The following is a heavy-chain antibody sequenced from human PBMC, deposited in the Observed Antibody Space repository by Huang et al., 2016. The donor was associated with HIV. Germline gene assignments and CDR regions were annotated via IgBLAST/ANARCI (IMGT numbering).Heavy chain of an antibody. CDR3: ARDKEAGTPFFDP. CDR1: NFLTYA. J-gene: IGHJ5*02. V-gene: IGHV1-3*01. CDR2: INGDGLT. Sequence: NFLTYALHWVRQAPGQRLEWMGWINGDGLTQYSQKFQGRVTITRDRSASTVYVDFKSLTYEDTAVYHCARDKEAGTPFFDPWGQGTLVTVSS. D-gene: IGHD6-19*01.